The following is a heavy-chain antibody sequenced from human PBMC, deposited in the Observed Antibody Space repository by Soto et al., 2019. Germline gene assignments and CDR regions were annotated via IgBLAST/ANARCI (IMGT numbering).Heavy chain of an antibody. CDR2: IIPFFGTA. V-gene: IGHV1-69*01. CDR1: GGTFNSYV. D-gene: IGHD3-22*01. Sequence: QVQLVQSGAEVKKPGSSVKVSCKASGGTFNSYVINWVRQAPGQGLEWMGGIIPFFGTAEYAQKFQGRVTITADEAASTAYMELSSLKPGDTAVYYCPGTHFDTSGYYPSALEYWGQGTQVSVSS. J-gene: IGHJ4*02. CDR3: PGTHFDTSGYYPSALEY.